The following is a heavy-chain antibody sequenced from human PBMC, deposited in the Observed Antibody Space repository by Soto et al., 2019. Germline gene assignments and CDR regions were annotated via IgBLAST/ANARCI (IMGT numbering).Heavy chain of an antibody. J-gene: IGHJ5*02. V-gene: IGHV5-10-1*01. Sequence: LKISCTGFGSTFTTFWISWVRQMPGKGLEWMGRIDPRDSYVTYSPSFEGHVTISADKSISTAYQQWGSLKASDTAMYYCARIYCTTTTCDSWFDPWGQGTLVTVSS. D-gene: IGHD2-2*01. CDR1: GSTFTTFW. CDR3: ARIYCTTTTCDSWFDP. CDR2: IDPRDSYV.